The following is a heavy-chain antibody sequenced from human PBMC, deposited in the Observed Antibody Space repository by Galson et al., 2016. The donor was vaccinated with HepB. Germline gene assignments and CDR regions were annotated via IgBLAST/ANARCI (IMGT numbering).Heavy chain of an antibody. CDR2: TSIGSTTI. D-gene: IGHD3-3*01. V-gene: IGHV3-48*04. CDR3: ARVASFEVAYSYTSDFYHGMDV. Sequence: SLRLSCAASGFNLNYCSMNWVRQSPGKGLEWLSFTSIGSTTIDYADSVKGRFIVSRDNAKQSLHLQMNSLRADDTSVYFCARVASFEVAYSYTSDFYHGMDVWGKGAAVTVSS. J-gene: IGHJ6*04. CDR1: GFNLNYCS.